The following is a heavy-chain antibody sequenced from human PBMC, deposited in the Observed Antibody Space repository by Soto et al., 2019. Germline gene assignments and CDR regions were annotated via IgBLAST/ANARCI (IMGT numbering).Heavy chain of an antibody. J-gene: IGHJ6*02. CDR2: IIPVFGTA. Sequence: SVKVSCKASGGSLSNYGISWVRQAPGQGLEWMGGIIPVFGTANYAQKFQGRVTITADESTNIVYMNVTSLRSEDTAVYYCARGDATKIVVTTYYAMDVWGQGTTVTVSS. V-gene: IGHV1-69*13. D-gene: IGHD4-17*01. CDR1: GGSLSNYG. CDR3: ARGDATKIVVTTYYAMDV.